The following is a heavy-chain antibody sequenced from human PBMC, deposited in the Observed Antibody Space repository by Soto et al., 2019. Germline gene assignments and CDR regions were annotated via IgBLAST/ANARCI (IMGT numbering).Heavy chain of an antibody. V-gene: IGHV1-69*02. CDR3: ASQLYDILTGFDY. J-gene: IGHJ4*02. D-gene: IGHD3-9*01. CDR1: GGTFSSYT. Sequence: SVKVSCKASGGTFSSYTISWVRQAPGQGLEWMGRIIPILGIANYAQKFQGRVTITADKSTSTAYMELSSLRSEDTAVYYCASQLYDILTGFDYWGQGTLVTVSS. CDR2: IIPILGIA.